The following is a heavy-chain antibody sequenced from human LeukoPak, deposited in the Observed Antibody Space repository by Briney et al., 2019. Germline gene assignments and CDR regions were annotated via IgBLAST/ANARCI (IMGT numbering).Heavy chain of an antibody. D-gene: IGHD1-26*01. V-gene: IGHV3-30*02. CDR1: GFTFSSYG. CDR2: IRYDGSNK. J-gene: IGHJ4*02. CDR3: ARENQWDHLLDY. Sequence: PGGSLRLSCAVSGFTFSSYGMHWVRQAPGKGLEWVTFIRYDGSNKYYVDSVKGRFTISRDNSKNMLYLQMNSLRAEDTAVYYCARENQWDHLLDYWGQGTLVTVSS.